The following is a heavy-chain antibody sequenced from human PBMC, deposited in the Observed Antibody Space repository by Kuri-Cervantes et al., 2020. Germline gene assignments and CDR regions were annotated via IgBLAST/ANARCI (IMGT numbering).Heavy chain of an antibody. CDR1: GFTFSSYG. Sequence: GESLKISCAASGFTFSSYGMHWVRQAPGKGLEWVAVISYDGSNKYYADSVKGRFTISRDNAKNTLYLQMNSLRAEDTAVYYCTRGGSSSPLTAFNMWGQGTMVTVSS. J-gene: IGHJ3*02. CDR2: ISYDGSNK. CDR3: TRGGSSSPLTAFNM. D-gene: IGHD6-13*01. V-gene: IGHV3-30*03.